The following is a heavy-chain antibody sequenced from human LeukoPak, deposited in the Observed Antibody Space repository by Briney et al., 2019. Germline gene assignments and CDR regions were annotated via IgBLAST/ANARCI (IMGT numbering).Heavy chain of an antibody. D-gene: IGHD3-22*01. Sequence: PGGSLRLSCAASGFIFNKYWMSWVRQAPGKGLEWVANIKQDGSEKYYVDSVKGRFTISRDNAKSSLYLQMNSLRAEDTAVYYCARYDQDSSGYYYFNYWGQGTLVTVSS. CDR2: IKQDGSEK. V-gene: IGHV3-7*01. J-gene: IGHJ4*02. CDR3: ARYDQDSSGYYYFNY. CDR1: GFIFNKYW.